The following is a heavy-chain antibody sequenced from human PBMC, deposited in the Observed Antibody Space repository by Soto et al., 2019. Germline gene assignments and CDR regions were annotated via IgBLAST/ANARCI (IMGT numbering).Heavy chain of an antibody. V-gene: IGHV4-34*01. D-gene: IGHD3-3*01. J-gene: IGHJ4*02. Sequence: SETRSLTCAVYGGSFSCYYWSWIRQPPGKGLEWIGEINHSGSTNYNPSLKSRVTISVDTSKNQFSLKLSSVTAADTAVYYCARVIITIFGVVTRPFDYWGQGTLVTVSS. CDR2: INHSGST. CDR3: ARVIITIFGVVTRPFDY. CDR1: GGSFSCYY.